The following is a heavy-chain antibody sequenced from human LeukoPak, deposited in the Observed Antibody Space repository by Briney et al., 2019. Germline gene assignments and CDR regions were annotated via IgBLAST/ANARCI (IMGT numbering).Heavy chain of an antibody. CDR1: GHSFSSNSAA. J-gene: IGHJ4*02. Sequence: SHTVSLICAISGHSFSSNSAAWNWIRQSPSRGHEWLGRTYYRSKLYNDYAVSVKSRITINPDTSKNQFSLHLYSVTPEDTAVYYCARGGAQRWPFDYWGQGTLVTVTS. D-gene: IGHD4-23*01. CDR3: ARGGAQRWPFDY. CDR2: TYYRSKLYN. V-gene: IGHV6-1*01.